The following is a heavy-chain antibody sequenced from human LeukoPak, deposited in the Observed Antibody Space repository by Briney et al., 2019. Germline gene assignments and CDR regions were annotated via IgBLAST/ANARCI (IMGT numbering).Heavy chain of an antibody. CDR3: ARDSAADYYGSGSYPHYFDY. J-gene: IGHJ4*02. Sequence: SETLSLTCTVSGGSISSGGYYWSWIRQHPGKGLEWIGYIYYSGSTYYNPSLKSRVTISVDTSKNQFSLKLSSVTAADTAVYYCARDSAADYYGSGSYPHYFDYWGQGNLVTVSS. CDR2: IYYSGST. D-gene: IGHD3-10*01. CDR1: GGSISSGGYY. V-gene: IGHV4-31*03.